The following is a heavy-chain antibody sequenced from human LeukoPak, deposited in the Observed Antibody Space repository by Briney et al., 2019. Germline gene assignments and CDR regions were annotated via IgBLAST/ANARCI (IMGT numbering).Heavy chain of an antibody. D-gene: IGHD3-10*01. Sequence: GGSLRLSCAASGFTFDDYAMHWVRQAPGKGLEWVSGISWNSGSIGYADSVKGRFTISRDNAKNSLYLQMNSLRAEDTALYYCAKGNNYYGSGSYYNWFDPWGQGTLVTVSS. CDR2: ISWNSGSI. V-gene: IGHV3-9*01. CDR1: GFTFDDYA. J-gene: IGHJ5*02. CDR3: AKGNNYYGSGSYYNWFDP.